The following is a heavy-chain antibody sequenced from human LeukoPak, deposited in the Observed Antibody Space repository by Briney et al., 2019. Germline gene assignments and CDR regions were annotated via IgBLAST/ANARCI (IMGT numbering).Heavy chain of an antibody. CDR3: ARGGTIGAFDI. CDR1: GFTFRSYA. Sequence: GGSLRLSCAASGFTFRSYAMHGVRQAPGKGVDWVAVISYDGSNKYYADSVKGRFTISRDNSKNTLYLQMNSLRAEDTAVYYCARGGTIGAFDIWGQGTMVTVSS. D-gene: IGHD1-26*01. J-gene: IGHJ3*02. V-gene: IGHV3-30*04. CDR2: ISYDGSNK.